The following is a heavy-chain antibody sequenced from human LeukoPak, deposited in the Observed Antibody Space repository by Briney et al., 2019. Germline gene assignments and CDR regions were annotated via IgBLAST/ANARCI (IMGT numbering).Heavy chain of an antibody. D-gene: IGHD3-10*01. CDR3: ATMVRGVIIFDYGMDV. V-gene: IGHV1-24*01. Sequence: ASVKVSRKVSGYTLTELSMHWVRQAPGKGLEWMGGFDPEDGETIYAQKFQGRVTMTEDTSTDTAYMELSSLRSEDTAVYYCATMVRGVIIFDYGMDVWGKGTTVTVSS. CDR1: GYTLTELS. CDR2: FDPEDGET. J-gene: IGHJ6*04.